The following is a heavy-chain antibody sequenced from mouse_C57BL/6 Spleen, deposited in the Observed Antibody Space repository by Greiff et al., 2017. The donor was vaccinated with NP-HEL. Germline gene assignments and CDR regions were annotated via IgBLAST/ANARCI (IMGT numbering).Heavy chain of an antibody. Sequence: EVQLVESGGGLVKPGGSLKLSCAASGFTFSSYAMSWVRQTPEKRLEWVATISDGGSYTYYPDNVKGRFTISRDNAKNNLYLQMSHLKSEDTAMYYCARDSLYYGNLYYYAMDYWGQGTSVTVSS. CDR3: ARDSLYYGNLYYYAMDY. CDR2: ISDGGSYT. D-gene: IGHD2-1*01. CDR1: GFTFSSYA. J-gene: IGHJ4*01. V-gene: IGHV5-4*01.